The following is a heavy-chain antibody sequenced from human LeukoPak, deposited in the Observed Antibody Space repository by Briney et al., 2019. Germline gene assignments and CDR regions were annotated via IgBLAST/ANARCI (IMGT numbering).Heavy chain of an antibody. CDR3: AREGKEYSSSWYYYYYGLDV. V-gene: IGHV1-2*02. CDR2: INPKSGGT. Sequence: ASAKVSCKASRYTFSDYYIHWVRQAPGQGLEWMAWINPKSGGTNYAQKFQGRVTMTRDTSISTAYMEVSGLRFDDTAVYFCAREGKEYSSSWYYYYYGLDVWGQGTTVTVSS. CDR1: RYTFSDYY. J-gene: IGHJ6*02. D-gene: IGHD6-13*01.